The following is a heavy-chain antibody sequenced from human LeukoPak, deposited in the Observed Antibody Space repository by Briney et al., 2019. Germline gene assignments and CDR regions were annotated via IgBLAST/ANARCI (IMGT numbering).Heavy chain of an antibody. CDR2: IYYSGST. J-gene: IGHJ3*02. V-gene: IGHV4-59*12. Sequence: KPSETLSLTCTVSGGSISSYYWSWIRQPPGKGLEWIGYIYYSGSTYYNPSLKSRVTISVDTSKNQFSLKLSSVTAADTAVYYCARVFTASDAFDIWGQGTMVTVSS. CDR3: ARVFTASDAFDI. CDR1: GGSISSYY. D-gene: IGHD3-16*01.